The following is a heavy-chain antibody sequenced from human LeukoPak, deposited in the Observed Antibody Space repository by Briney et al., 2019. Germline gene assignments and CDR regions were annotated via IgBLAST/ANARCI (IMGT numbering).Heavy chain of an antibody. Sequence: GGSLRLSCAASGFTFSSYAMHWLRQAPGKGLEWVAVISYDGSNKYYADSVKGRFTISRDNSKNTLYLQMNSLRAEDTAVYYCARGSYCSSTSCHRENAFDIWGQETMVTVSS. V-gene: IGHV3-30-3*01. CDR1: GFTFSSYA. CDR2: ISYDGSNK. CDR3: ARGSYCSSTSCHRENAFDI. J-gene: IGHJ3*02. D-gene: IGHD2-2*02.